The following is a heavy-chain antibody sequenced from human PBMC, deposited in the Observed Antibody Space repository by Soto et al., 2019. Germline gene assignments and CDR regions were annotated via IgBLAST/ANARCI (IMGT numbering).Heavy chain of an antibody. D-gene: IGHD5-18*01. Sequence: QVQLVQSGAEVKKPGSWGKVSCKAPEATLGTIIISWGQQPPEKGIVWMGRKNPILGIANNAQKFQGRPTITADKSTSIAYMELSSLRSEDTGVYYCARDHGPGYSYGYVGYWGQGTLVTVSS. J-gene: IGHJ4*02. CDR3: ARDHGPGYSYGYVGY. CDR1: EATLGTII. CDR2: KNPILGIA. V-gene: IGHV1-69*08.